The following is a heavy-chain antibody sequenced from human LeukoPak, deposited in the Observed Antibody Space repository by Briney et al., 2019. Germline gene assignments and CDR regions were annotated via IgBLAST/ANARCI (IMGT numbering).Heavy chain of an antibody. V-gene: IGHV1-69*05. CDR2: IIPIFGTA. Sequence: SVKVSCKASGGTFSSYAISWVRQAPGQGLEWMGGIIPIFGTANYAQKFQGRVTITTDESTSTAYMELSSLRSEDTAVYYCARVQIGEMPTPQILNDAFDIWGQGTMVTVSS. J-gene: IGHJ3*02. D-gene: IGHD5-24*01. CDR1: GGTFSSYA. CDR3: ARVQIGEMPTPQILNDAFDI.